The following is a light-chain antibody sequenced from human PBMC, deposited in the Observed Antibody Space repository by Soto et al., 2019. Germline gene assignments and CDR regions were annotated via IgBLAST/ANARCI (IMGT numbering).Light chain of an antibody. Sequence: QAASVSGSPGQSITISCTGTSSDVGGYDYVSWFQLHPGKAPKLMIYEVSNRPSGISNRFSGSKSGNTASLTISGLQAEDEADYFCSSYTSSSTVLFGGGTKVTVL. V-gene: IGLV2-14*01. CDR3: SSYTSSSTVL. CDR2: EVS. J-gene: IGLJ2*01. CDR1: SSDVGGYDY.